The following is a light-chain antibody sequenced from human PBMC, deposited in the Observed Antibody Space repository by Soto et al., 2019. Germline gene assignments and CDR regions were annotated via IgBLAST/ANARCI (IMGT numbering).Light chain of an antibody. CDR1: QSVRNN. CDR3: QHYNNWPPAWT. Sequence: TQSPATLSVSPVERATLSCTASQSVRNNLAWYQQKPGKAPRLLIHGASTRATGIPARFSGSGSGKEFTLNISSLQSEDFALYYCQHYNNWPPAWTFGQGTKVDIK. V-gene: IGKV3-15*01. CDR2: GAS. J-gene: IGKJ1*01.